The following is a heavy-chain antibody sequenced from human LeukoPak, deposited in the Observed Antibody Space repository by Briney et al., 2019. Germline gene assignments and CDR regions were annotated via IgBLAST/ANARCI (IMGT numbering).Heavy chain of an antibody. CDR1: GGSIRSYY. D-gene: IGHD3-9*01. Sequence: KPSETLSLTCTVSGGSIRSYYWSWIRQPPGKGLEWIGYIYYSGSTNYNPSLKSRVSISVDTSKNQFSLKLSSVTAADTAVYYCARDMEYYDILTGLHYWGQGTLVTVSS. CDR2: IYYSGST. CDR3: ARDMEYYDILTGLHY. J-gene: IGHJ4*02. V-gene: IGHV4-59*01.